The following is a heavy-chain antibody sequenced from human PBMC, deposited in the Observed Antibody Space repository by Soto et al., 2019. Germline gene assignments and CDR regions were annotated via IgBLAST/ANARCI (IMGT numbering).Heavy chain of an antibody. CDR2: IGPESGAT. V-gene: IGHV1-2*02. D-gene: IGHD1-26*01. CDR3: GRGRSGQIVVLY. J-gene: IGHJ4*02. Sequence: ASVKVSCKASGYTFTGHYIHWVRQAPQQGPEWMGEIGPESGATRYEQKFRGRVTMTMDTSITTVYMELRNLSPDDTAVYYCGRGRSGQIVVLYLGQGTPVSVSS. CDR1: GYTFTGHY.